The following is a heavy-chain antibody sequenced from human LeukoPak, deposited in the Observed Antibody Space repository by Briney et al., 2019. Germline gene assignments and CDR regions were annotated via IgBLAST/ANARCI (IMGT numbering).Heavy chain of an antibody. CDR1: GGTFSSYA. D-gene: IGHD5-12*01. J-gene: IGHJ6*02. CDR2: IIPIFGTA. Sequence: ASVKVSCKASGGTFSSYAISWVRQAPGQGLEWMGGIIPIFGTANYAQEFQGRVTITADESTSTAYMELSSLRSEDTAVYYCARAHVVATDYYGMDVWGQGTTVTVSS. V-gene: IGHV1-69*01. CDR3: ARAHVVATDYYGMDV.